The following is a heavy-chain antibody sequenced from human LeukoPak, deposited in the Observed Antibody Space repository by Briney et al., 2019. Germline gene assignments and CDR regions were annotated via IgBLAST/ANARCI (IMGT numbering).Heavy chain of an antibody. CDR2: INPNSGGT. Sequence: ASVKVSCKASGYTFTGYYMHWVRQAPGQGLEWMGRINPNSGGTNYAQKFQGRVTMTRDTFISTAYMELSRLRSDDTAVYYCARVHCTNGVCYLFDYWGQGTLVTVSS. CDR3: ARVHCTNGVCYLFDY. D-gene: IGHD2-8*01. V-gene: IGHV1-2*06. CDR1: GYTFTGYY. J-gene: IGHJ4*02.